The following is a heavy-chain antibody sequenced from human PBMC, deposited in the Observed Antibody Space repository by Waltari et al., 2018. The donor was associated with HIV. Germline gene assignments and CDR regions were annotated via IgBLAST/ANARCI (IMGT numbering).Heavy chain of an antibody. CDR3: ARAGRNGHKTGWFDP. D-gene: IGHD2-8*01. J-gene: IGHJ5*02. Sequence: QVQLQESGPGLVNPSETLSLTCTVSGDSINNYYWIWIRQPPGKGLDWIGYMSYTGKTNSNPSLKSRVTISVDTSKNQVSLKLSPVTATDTAVYFCARAGRNGHKTGWFDPWGQGTLVTVSS. V-gene: IGHV4-59*01. CDR1: GDSINNYY. CDR2: MSYTGKT.